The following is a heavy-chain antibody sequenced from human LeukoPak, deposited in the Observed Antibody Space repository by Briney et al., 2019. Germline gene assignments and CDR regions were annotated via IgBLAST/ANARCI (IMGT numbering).Heavy chain of an antibody. CDR1: GFTFDDYA. V-gene: IGHV3-21*01. Sequence: PGGSLRLSCAASGFTFDDYAMHWVRQPPGKGLEWVSSITTSSTYISYADSVKGRFTISRDNAKNSLYLQMNSLRAEDTAVYYCARGKYSSGWFDYWGQGTLVTVSS. CDR3: ARGKYSSGWFDY. CDR2: ITTSSTYI. J-gene: IGHJ4*02. D-gene: IGHD6-19*01.